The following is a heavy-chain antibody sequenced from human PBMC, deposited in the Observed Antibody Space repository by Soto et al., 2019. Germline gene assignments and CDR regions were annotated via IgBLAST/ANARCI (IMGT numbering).Heavy chain of an antibody. CDR2: ISAYNGNT. D-gene: IGHD3-3*01. Sequence: GASVKVSCKASGYTFTSYGISWVRQAPGQGLEWMGWISAYNGNTNYAQKLQGRVTMTTDTSTSTAYMELRSLRSDDTAVYYCASPISPQIQGITIFGVAPRRYYYYGMDVWRQGTTVTVSS. J-gene: IGHJ6*02. CDR3: ASPISPQIQGITIFGVAPRRYYYYGMDV. CDR1: GYTFTSYG. V-gene: IGHV1-18*04.